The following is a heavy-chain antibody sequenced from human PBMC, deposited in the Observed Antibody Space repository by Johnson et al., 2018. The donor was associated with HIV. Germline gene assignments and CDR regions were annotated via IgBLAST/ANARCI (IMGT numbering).Heavy chain of an antibody. CDR2: ITPSGTTI. CDR1: GFTFSDSS. V-gene: IGHV3-11*04. CDR3: AKRRVAGDGAFDV. D-gene: IGHD6-19*01. J-gene: IGHJ3*01. Sequence: QVQLVESGGGLVKPGGSLRLSCAASGFTFSDSSMNWIRQAPGKGLEWVSYITPSGTTIYNADSVKGRFTISRDNAKKSLYLQMTSLRAEDTAMYYCAKRRVAGDGAFDVWGQGTMVIVSS.